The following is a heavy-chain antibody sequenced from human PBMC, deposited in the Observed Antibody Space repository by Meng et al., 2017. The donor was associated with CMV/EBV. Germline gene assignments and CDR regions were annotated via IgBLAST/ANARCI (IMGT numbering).Heavy chain of an antibody. D-gene: IGHD5-24*01. CDR3: ARVQVRGEMATPAGY. Sequence: QVQVVSAGAEVKKPGASVKVACKASGYTFTGYYMHWVRQAPGQGLEWMGWINPNSGGTNYAQKFQGRVTMTRDTSISTAYMELSRLRSDDTAVYYCARVQVRGEMATPAGYWGQGTLVTVSS. CDR2: INPNSGGT. CDR1: GYTFTGYY. V-gene: IGHV1-2*02. J-gene: IGHJ4*02.